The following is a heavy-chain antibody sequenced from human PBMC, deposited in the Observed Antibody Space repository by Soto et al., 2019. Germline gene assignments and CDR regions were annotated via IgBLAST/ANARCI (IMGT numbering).Heavy chain of an antibody. D-gene: IGHD2-15*01. CDR1: GGSFSGYY. Sequence: SETLSLTCAVYGGSFSGYYWSWIRQPPGKGLEWIGEINHSGSTNYNPSFKSRVTISVDTSKNQFSLKLSSVTAADTAVYYCARGRGYCSGGSCYPESFYYYYGMDVWGQGTTVTVSS. V-gene: IGHV4-34*01. CDR3: ARGRGYCSGGSCYPESFYYYYGMDV. J-gene: IGHJ6*02. CDR2: INHSGST.